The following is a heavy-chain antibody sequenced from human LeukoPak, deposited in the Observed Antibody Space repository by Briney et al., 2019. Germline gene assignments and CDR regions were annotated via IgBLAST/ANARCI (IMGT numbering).Heavy chain of an antibody. CDR3: ARHNPQWELLYYFDY. CDR2: IYTSGST. CDR1: GASISSGNYY. V-gene: IGHV4-61*02. D-gene: IGHD1-26*01. J-gene: IGHJ4*02. Sequence: PSETLSLTCTVSGASISSGNYYWSWIRQSAGKGLEWIGRIYTSGSTTYNPSLKSRVTISVDTSKNQFSLKLSSVTAADTAVYYCARHNPQWELLYYFDYWGQGTLVTVSS.